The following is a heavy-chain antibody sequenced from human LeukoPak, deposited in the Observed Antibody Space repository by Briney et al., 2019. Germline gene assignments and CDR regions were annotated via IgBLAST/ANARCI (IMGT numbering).Heavy chain of an antibody. Sequence: PSETLSLTCTVSGGSISSYYWSWIRQPPGKGLEWIGYIYYSGSTNYNPSLKSRVTISVDTAKSQFSLKLSSVTAADTAVYYCARGYFDWLSPEVNWFDPWGQGTLVTVSS. V-gene: IGHV4-59*01. D-gene: IGHD3-9*01. CDR2: IYYSGST. CDR3: ARGYFDWLSPEVNWFDP. CDR1: GGSISSYY. J-gene: IGHJ5*02.